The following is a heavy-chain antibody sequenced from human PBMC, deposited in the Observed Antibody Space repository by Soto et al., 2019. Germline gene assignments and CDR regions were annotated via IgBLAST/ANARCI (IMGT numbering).Heavy chain of an antibody. V-gene: IGHV3-7*01. CDR2: IKQDGSEK. CDR1: GFTFSSYW. CDR3: ASLPRRVTIDY. Sequence: EVQLVESGGGLVQPGGSLRLPCAASGFTFSSYWMSWVRQAPGKGLEWVANIKQDGSEKYYVDSVKGRFTISRDNAKNSLYLQMNSLRAEDTAVYYCASLPRRVTIDYWGQGTLVTVSS. D-gene: IGHD4-4*01. J-gene: IGHJ4*02.